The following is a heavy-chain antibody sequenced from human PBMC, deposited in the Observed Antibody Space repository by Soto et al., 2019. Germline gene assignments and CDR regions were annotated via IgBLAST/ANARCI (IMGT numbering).Heavy chain of an antibody. V-gene: IGHV1-69*02. CDR2: IIPILGIA. Sequence: GASVKVSCKASGGTFSSYTISWVRQAPGQGLEWMGRIIPILGIANYAQKFQGRVTITADKSTSTAYMELSSLRSEDTAVYYCASLYYYDSSGLGYWGQGTLVTVSS. J-gene: IGHJ4*02. CDR1: GGTFSSYT. CDR3: ASLYYYDSSGLGY. D-gene: IGHD3-22*01.